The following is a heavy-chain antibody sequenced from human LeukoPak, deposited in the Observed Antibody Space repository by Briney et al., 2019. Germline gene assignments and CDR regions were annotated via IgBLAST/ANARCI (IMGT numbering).Heavy chain of an antibody. J-gene: IGHJ5*02. Sequence: GGSLRLSCAASGFTVSSNYMSWVRQAPGKGLEWVSVIYSGGSTYYADSVKGRFTISRDNSKNTLYLQMNSLRAEDTAVYYCAREYGKIAAAGGNHWGQGTLVTVSS. CDR2: IYSGGST. V-gene: IGHV3-66*01. CDR1: GFTVSSNY. D-gene: IGHD6-13*01. CDR3: AREYGKIAAAGGNH.